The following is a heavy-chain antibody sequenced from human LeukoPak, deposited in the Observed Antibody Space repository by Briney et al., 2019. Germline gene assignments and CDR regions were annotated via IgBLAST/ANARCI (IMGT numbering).Heavy chain of an antibody. CDR2: ISSSGSTI. CDR3: AKGYCSSTSCYTAPHY. CDR1: GFTFSDYY. Sequence: PGGSLRLSCAASGFTFSDYYMSWIRQAPGKGLEWVSYISSSGSTIYYAASVKGRFTISRDSAKNSLYLQMNSLRAEDTAAYYCAKGYCSSTSCYTAPHYWGQGTLVTVSS. J-gene: IGHJ4*02. V-gene: IGHV3-11*01. D-gene: IGHD2-2*02.